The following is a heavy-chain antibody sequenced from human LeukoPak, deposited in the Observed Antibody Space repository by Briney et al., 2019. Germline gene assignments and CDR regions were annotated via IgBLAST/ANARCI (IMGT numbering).Heavy chain of an antibody. J-gene: IGHJ4*02. CDR1: GFTFTSYA. Sequence: GGSLRLSCAASGFTFTSYAMSWVRQAPGKGLEWVSSITGSGDSTYYADSVKSRFTISRDNSKNTLYLQMNSLRAEDTAVYHCARDGGSYLQPTDYWGQGTLVTVSS. CDR3: ARDGGSYLQPTDY. D-gene: IGHD1-26*01. CDR2: ITGSGDST. V-gene: IGHV3-23*01.